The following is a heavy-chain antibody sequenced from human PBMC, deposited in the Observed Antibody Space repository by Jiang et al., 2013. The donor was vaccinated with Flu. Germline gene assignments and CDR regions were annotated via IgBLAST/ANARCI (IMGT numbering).Heavy chain of an antibody. Sequence: LLKPSETLSLTCTVSGASISTSYWSWIRQAPGKGLEWIGYISYRGDTNYSPSLESRVTISLDTSKNQCSLRLSSVTAADTAVYFCARDRYFDFGSNWFDPWGQGTPGHRLL. CDR2: ISYRGDT. CDR3: ARDRYFDFGSNWFDP. CDR1: GASISTSY. D-gene: IGHD3-9*01. J-gene: IGHJ5*02. V-gene: IGHV4-59*01.